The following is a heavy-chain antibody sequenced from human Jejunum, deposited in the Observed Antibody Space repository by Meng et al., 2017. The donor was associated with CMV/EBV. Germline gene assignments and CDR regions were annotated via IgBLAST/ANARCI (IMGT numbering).Heavy chain of an antibody. J-gene: IGHJ5*02. CDR2: ISSSSRYI. CDR3: ARDIDH. Sequence: EGQLGGSGGGLVKPWGVLRLPCIGSGFTFSSYNMNWVRQAPGKGLEWVSSISSSSRYINYADSVKGRFTISRDNAKNSLYLQMNSLRVEDTAIYYCARDIDHWGQGTLVTVSS. CDR1: GFTFSSYN. V-gene: IGHV3-21*01.